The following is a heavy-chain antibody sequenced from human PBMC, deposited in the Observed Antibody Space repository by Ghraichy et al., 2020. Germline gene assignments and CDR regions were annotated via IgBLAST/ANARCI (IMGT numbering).Heavy chain of an antibody. CDR3: ASQSRIDGSGSHGFYNWFDP. V-gene: IGHV1-46*01. CDR2: INPSGGST. J-gene: IGHJ5*02. D-gene: IGHD3-10*01. CDR1: GYTFTSYY. Sequence: ASVKVSCKASGYTFTSYYMHWVRQAPGQGLEWMGIINPSGGSTSYAQKFQGRVTMTRDTSTSTVYMELSSLRSEDTAVYYCASQSRIDGSGSHGFYNWFDPWGQGSLVTVSS.